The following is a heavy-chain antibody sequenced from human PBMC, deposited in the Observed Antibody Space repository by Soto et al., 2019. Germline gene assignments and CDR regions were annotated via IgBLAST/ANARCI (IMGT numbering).Heavy chain of an antibody. Sequence: QVQLQESGPGLVKPSQTLSLTCTVSGGSISSGDYYWGWIRKPPGKGLEWIGYIYHSGSIYYNTSLKSRVTISVDTSKNQFSLKLRSVTAADTAVYYCARERPDGARLDPWGQGTLVTVSS. CDR1: GGSISSGDYY. D-gene: IGHD6-6*01. V-gene: IGHV4-30-4*01. J-gene: IGHJ5*02. CDR2: IYHSGSI. CDR3: ARERPDGARLDP.